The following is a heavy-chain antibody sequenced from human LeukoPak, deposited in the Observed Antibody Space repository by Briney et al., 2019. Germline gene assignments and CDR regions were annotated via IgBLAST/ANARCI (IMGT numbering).Heavy chain of an antibody. CDR2: ISGSGGST. D-gene: IGHD1-26*01. V-gene: IGHV3-23*01. Sequence: GSLRLSCAASGFTFSSYAMSWVRQAPGKGLEWVSAISGSGGSTYYADSVKGRFTISGDNSKNTLYLQMNSLRAEDTAVYYCAKDPGYSGSYLLFDYWGQGTLVTVSS. CDR1: GFTFSSYA. CDR3: AKDPGYSGSYLLFDY. J-gene: IGHJ4*02.